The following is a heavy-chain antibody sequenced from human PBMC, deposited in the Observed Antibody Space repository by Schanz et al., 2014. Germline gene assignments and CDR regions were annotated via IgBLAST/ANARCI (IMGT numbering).Heavy chain of an antibody. D-gene: IGHD3-16*02. V-gene: IGHV3-30*19. CDR2: VSSDGNND. CDR1: GFTFSTHA. CDR3: ARDNRYYLFDY. J-gene: IGHJ4*02. Sequence: VQLLESGGGLVQPGGSLRLSCVASGFTFSTHAMHWVRQAPGKGLEWVALVSSDGNNDYYTDSVKGRFTISRDNSKNAVHLQMNSLRAEDTAVCVCARDNRYYLFDYWGQGALVTVSS.